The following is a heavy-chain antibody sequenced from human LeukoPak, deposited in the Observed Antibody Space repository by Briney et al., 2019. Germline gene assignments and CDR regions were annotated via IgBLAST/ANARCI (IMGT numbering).Heavy chain of an antibody. CDR3: ASNYYDSSGYYYFDY. Sequence: GSLRLSCAASGFTFSSYWMSWVRQPPGKGLEWIGSIYYSGSTYYNPSLKSRVTISVDTSKNQFSLKLSSVTAADTAVYYCASNYYDSSGYYYFDYWGQGTLVTVSS. D-gene: IGHD3-22*01. J-gene: IGHJ4*02. V-gene: IGHV4-39*01. CDR2: IYYSGST. CDR1: GFTFSSYW.